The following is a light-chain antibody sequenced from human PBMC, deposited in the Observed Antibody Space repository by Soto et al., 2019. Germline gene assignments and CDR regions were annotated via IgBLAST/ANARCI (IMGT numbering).Light chain of an antibody. Sequence: SALAQPASVSGSPGQAITVSCSGTSSDIGAHNFVSWYQQHPGKAPKLIIYEVINRPSGVSDRFSGSKSGNTASLTISGLQSEDEADHYCNSYTTSNTFVFGSGTKVTVL. V-gene: IGLV2-14*03. CDR2: EVI. CDR1: SSDIGAHNF. J-gene: IGLJ1*01. CDR3: NSYTTSNTFV.